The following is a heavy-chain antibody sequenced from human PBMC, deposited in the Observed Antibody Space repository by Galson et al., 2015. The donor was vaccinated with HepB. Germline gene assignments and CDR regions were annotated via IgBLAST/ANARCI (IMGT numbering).Heavy chain of an antibody. V-gene: IGHV7-4-1*02. Sequence: SVKVSCKASGYTFTDYVVNWVRQAPGQGLEWMGWMNTNTGKPTYAPGFAGRFVFSLDTSATTAYLQISSLETDDTAVYYCARSPLRFLDWLPYYDYYHMDVWGEGTTVTVSS. D-gene: IGHD3-3*01. CDR2: MNTNTGKP. J-gene: IGHJ6*03. CDR1: GYTFTDYV. CDR3: ARSPLRFLDWLPYYDYYHMDV.